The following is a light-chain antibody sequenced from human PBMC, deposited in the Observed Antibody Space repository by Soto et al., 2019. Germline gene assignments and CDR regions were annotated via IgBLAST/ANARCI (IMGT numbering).Light chain of an antibody. Sequence: QSVLTQPRSVSGSPGQSVTISCTGTSSDVGGYDYVSWFQHHPGKVPKLMIYDVTKRPSGVPDRFSASKSGNTASLTISGLQAEDEADYYCCSYGGYFWGFGGGTKLTVL. CDR1: SSDVGGYDY. CDR2: DVT. J-gene: IGLJ3*02. V-gene: IGLV2-11*01. CDR3: CSYGGYFWG.